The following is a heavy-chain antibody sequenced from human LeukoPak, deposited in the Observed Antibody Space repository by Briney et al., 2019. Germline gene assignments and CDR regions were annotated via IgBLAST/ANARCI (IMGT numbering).Heavy chain of an antibody. D-gene: IGHD3-10*01. CDR2: ISAYNGNT. V-gene: IGHV1-18*01. J-gene: IGHJ6*03. Sequence: GASVKVSCKASGYTFTSYGISWVRQAPGQGLEWMGWISAYNGNTNYAQKLQGRVTMTTDTSTSTAYMELRSLRSDDTAVYYCAREGRGGPTYYYYYMDVWGKGTTVTASS. CDR3: AREGRGGPTYYYYYMDV. CDR1: GYTFTSYG.